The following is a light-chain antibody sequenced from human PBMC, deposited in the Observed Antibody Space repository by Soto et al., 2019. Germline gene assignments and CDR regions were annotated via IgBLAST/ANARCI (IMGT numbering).Light chain of an antibody. CDR1: QSVPKNY. J-gene: IGKJ4*01. Sequence: EIVLTQSPGTLSLSPGARATLSCRASQSVPKNYLAGYKQKPGQAPRLLIHDASSRATGIPDRFSGSGSGTGFTLTINTLEPEDFAVYYCQQCSTSPLTFGGGTKVEIK. V-gene: IGKV3-20*01. CDR2: DAS. CDR3: QQCSTSPLT.